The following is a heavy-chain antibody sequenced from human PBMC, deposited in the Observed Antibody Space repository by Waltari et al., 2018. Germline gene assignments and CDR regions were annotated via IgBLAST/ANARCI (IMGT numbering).Heavy chain of an antibody. D-gene: IGHD6-19*01. J-gene: IGHJ4*02. CDR1: GFTFSSYG. V-gene: IGHV3-30*02. CDR3: AKDLPYSSGFFDY. Sequence: QVQLVESGGGVVQPGGSLRLSCAASGFTFSSYGMHWVRQAPGKGLEWVAFIRYYGSNKYYADSVKGRFTISRDNSKNPLYLQMNSLRAEDTAVYYCAKDLPYSSGFFDYWGQGTLVTVSS. CDR2: IRYYGSNK.